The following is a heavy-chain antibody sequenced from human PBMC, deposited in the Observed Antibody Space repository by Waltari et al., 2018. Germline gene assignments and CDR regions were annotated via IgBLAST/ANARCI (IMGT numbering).Heavy chain of an antibody. Sequence: QVQLQESGPGLVKPSGTLSLTCAVSGDSISSNYWWSWVRQSPGKGLEWIGQVHTSGRTHYNPSLQSRVTISVDKSKNQFSLNLNSVTAADTAVYYCAGDRAIGLFFDYWGQGTLVTVSS. CDR3: AGDRAIGLFFDY. V-gene: IGHV4-4*02. CDR1: GDSISSNYW. D-gene: IGHD2-2*01. J-gene: IGHJ4*02. CDR2: VHTSGRT.